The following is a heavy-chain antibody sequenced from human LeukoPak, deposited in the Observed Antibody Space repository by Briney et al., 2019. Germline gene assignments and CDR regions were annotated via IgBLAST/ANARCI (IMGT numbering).Heavy chain of an antibody. J-gene: IGHJ4*02. CDR2: ISYDGSNK. CDR1: GFTFSSYG. Sequence: PGGSLRLSCAASGFTFSSYGMHWVRQAPGKGLEWVAVISYDGSNKYYADSVKGRFTISRDNSKNTLYLQMNSLRAEDTALYYCARRAPSHDFDDWGQGTLVTVSS. V-gene: IGHV3-30*03. CDR3: ARRAPSHDFDD.